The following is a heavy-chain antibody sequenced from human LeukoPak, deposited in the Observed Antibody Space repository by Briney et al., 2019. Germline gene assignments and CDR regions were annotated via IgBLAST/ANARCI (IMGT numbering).Heavy chain of an antibody. CDR3: ARPISSGSIDY. D-gene: IGHD6-19*01. Sequence: PGGSLRLSCAASGFTFSTYWMHWVRQGPGKGRLWVSRITTDGSSTKYADSVKGRFTISRDNAKNTLYLQMNSLRAEDTAVYYCARPISSGSIDYWGQETLVIVSS. CDR1: GFTFSTYW. CDR2: ITTDGSST. V-gene: IGHV3-74*03. J-gene: IGHJ4*02.